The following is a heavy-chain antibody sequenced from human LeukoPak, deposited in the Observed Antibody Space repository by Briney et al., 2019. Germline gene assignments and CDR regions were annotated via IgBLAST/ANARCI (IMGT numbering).Heavy chain of an antibody. CDR2: ISHDGNPK. CDR1: GFTFSDFG. J-gene: IGHJ6*02. D-gene: IGHD2-8*01. Sequence: GGSLRLSCTASGFTFSDFGIHWVRQAPGKGLDWVAGISHDGNPKYYADSVRGRFIISRDNSNNTLYLQLNSLRPDDTAVYYCAKVRGLYGRGFYAMDVWGQGTTVTVAS. V-gene: IGHV3-30*18. CDR3: AKVRGLYGRGFYAMDV.